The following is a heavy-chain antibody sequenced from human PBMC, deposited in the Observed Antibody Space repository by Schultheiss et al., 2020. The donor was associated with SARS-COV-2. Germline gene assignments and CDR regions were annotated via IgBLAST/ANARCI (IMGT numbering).Heavy chain of an antibody. CDR2: IYHTGSGD. J-gene: IGHJ4*02. Sequence: SETLSLTCTVSGYSISSGFHWGWIRQSQGKGLEWIGSIYHTGSGDHYHPSLKSRVTISMDTSKNQFSLKVYSVTAADTAIYYCASHEWNLPTYWGQGTLVTISS. V-gene: IGHV4-38-2*02. D-gene: IGHD1-1*01. CDR3: ASHEWNLPTY. CDR1: GYSISSGFH.